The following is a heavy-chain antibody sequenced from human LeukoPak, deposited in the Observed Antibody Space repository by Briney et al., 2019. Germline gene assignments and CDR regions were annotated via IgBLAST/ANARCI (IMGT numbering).Heavy chain of an antibody. CDR3: TRTYYDSSGYLFDY. Sequence: GRSLRLSCTASGFTSGFTCGDYAMSWVRQAPGKGLAWVGFIRTKAYGGTTEYAASVKGRFTISRDGSKSIAYLQMNSLKTEDTAVYYCTRTYYDSSGYLFDYWGQGTLVTVSS. D-gene: IGHD3-22*01. CDR2: IRTKAYGGTT. CDR1: GFTSGFTCGDYA. V-gene: IGHV3-49*04. J-gene: IGHJ4*02.